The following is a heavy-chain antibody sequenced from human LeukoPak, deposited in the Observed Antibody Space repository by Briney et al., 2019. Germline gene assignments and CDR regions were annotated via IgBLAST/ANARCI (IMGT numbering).Heavy chain of an antibody. CDR1: GYTFTSYD. CDR3: ERGRSLDSSSYREDY. D-gene: IGHD3-22*01. CDR2: INPNSGGT. V-gene: IGHV1-8*01. J-gene: IGHJ4*02. Sequence: ASVKVSCKASGYTFTSYDINWVRQATGQGLEWMGWINPNSGGTNYAQKFQGRVTMTRDTSISTAYMELSSLISEDTAVYYCERGRSLDSSSYREDYWGQGTLVTVSS.